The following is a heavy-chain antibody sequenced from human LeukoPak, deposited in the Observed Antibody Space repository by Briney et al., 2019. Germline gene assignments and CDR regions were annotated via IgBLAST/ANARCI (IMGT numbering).Heavy chain of an antibody. CDR2: IYYSGST. J-gene: IGHJ4*02. CDR3: ASSYDSSGYYYFDY. V-gene: IGHV4-39*01. D-gene: IGHD3-22*01. Sequence: PSETLSLTCTVSGGSISSSSYYWGWIRQPPGKGLEWIGSIYYSGSTYYNPSLKSRVTISVDTSKNQFSLKLSSVTAADTAVYYCASSYDSSGYYYFDYWGQRTLVTVSS. CDR1: GGSISSSSYY.